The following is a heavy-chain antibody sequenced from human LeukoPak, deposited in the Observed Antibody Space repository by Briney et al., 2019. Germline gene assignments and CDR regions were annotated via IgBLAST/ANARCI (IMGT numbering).Heavy chain of an antibody. D-gene: IGHD6-13*01. J-gene: IGHJ4*02. CDR3: ARRYSSSWYLGSQFDY. Sequence: PSETLSLTCVVYGGSFSGYYWSWIRQPPGKGLEWIGEINHSGSTNYNPSLKSRVTISVDTSKNQFSLKLSSVTAADTAVYYCARRYSSSWYLGSQFDYWGQGTLVTVSS. CDR1: GGSFSGYY. CDR2: INHSGST. V-gene: IGHV4-34*01.